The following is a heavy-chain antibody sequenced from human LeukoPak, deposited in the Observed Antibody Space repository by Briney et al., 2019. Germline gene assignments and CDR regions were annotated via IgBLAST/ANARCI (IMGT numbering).Heavy chain of an antibody. CDR3: ASSRARAFDI. J-gene: IGHJ3*02. D-gene: IGHD2-2*01. CDR2: INHSGST. V-gene: IGHV4-34*01. Sequence: PSETLSLTCAVYGGSFSGYYWSWIRQPPGKGLEWIREINHSGSTNYNPSLKSRVTISVDTSKNQFSLKLSSVTAADTAVYYCASSRARAFDIWGQGTMVTVSS. CDR1: GGSFSGYY.